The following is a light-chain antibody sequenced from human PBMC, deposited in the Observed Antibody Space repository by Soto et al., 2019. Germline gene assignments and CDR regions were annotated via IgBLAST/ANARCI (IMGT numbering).Light chain of an antibody. CDR3: LQYNVYPLT. J-gene: IGKJ4*01. CDR1: QSISRW. CDR2: KAS. Sequence: DIQMTQSPSTLSASVGDRVTITCRASQSISRWLAWYHQRPGKAPKLLIYKASTLEGGVPSRFSASGSGTDFTLTISSLQPDDLATYFCLQYNVYPLTFGGGTKVDIK. V-gene: IGKV1-5*03.